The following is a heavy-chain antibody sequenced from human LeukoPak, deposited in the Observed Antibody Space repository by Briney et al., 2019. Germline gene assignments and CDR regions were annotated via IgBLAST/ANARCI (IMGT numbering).Heavy chain of an antibody. CDR3: ARRLWSGPFDY. D-gene: IGHD3-3*01. J-gene: IGHJ4*02. Sequence: PSETLSLTCTVSGGSINSDYWSWVRQPPAKGLELMGFIYSSGSHTYSPYLKSRVTISVDTCKNQFYVKLTSVNATDCAVYYCARRLWSGPFDYWGQGTLVTV. CDR1: GGSINSDY. V-gene: IGHV4-59*08. CDR2: IYSSGSH.